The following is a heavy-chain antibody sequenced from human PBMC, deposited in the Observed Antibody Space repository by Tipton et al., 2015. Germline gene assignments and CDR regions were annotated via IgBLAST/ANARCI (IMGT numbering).Heavy chain of an antibody. CDR2: TYNRGDI. CDR1: GGFISTDY. CDR3: ARERTTLSQYYLYGMDV. Sequence: TLSLTCTVSGGFISTDYWSWIRQAPGKGLEWIGNTYNRGDINFNPSLKSRVTISVDTSKNQFSLKLTSVTAADTAVYYCARERTTLSQYYLYGMDVWGPGTTVTVSS. D-gene: IGHD1-26*01. J-gene: IGHJ6*02. V-gene: IGHV4-59*01.